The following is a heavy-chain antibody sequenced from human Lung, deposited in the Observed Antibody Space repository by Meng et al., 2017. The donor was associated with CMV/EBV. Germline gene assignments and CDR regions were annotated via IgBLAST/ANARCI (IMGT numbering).Heavy chain of an antibody. CDR1: GGSISTYY. CDR2: ISNSGST. V-gene: IGHV4-59*01. J-gene: IGHJ6*04. CDR3: ARFDIDVEGYYGMDV. D-gene: IGHD2-15*01. Sequence: SETLSLXCTVSGGSISTYYWNWLRQLPGKGLEWIGYISNSGSTDYNPSLKSRFTISVDTSKNQFSLKLTSVTDADTAVYYCARFDIDVEGYYGMDVWGKGNXV.